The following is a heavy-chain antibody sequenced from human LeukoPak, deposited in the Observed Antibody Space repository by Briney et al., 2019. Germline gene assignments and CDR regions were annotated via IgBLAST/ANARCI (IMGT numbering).Heavy chain of an antibody. J-gene: IGHJ4*02. V-gene: IGHV3-74*01. CDR2: IKTDGSST. Sequence: GRSLRLSCAASGFTFSTYWMHWVRQAPGKGLVWVSLIKTDGSSTTYADSVKGRFTVSRDNAKNTLYLQMNSLRDEDTAVYYCARGYYTIGDYWGQGTLVTVSS. D-gene: IGHD3-3*01. CDR1: GFTFSTYW. CDR3: ARGYYTIGDY.